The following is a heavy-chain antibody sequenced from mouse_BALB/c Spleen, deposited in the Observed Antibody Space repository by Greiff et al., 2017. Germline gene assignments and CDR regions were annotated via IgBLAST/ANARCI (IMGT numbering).Heavy chain of an antibody. Sequence: VQLQQSGPGLVAPSQSLSITCTVSGFSLTGYGVNWVRQPPGKGLEWLGMIWGDGSTDYNSALKSRLSISKDNSKSQVFLKMNSLQTDDTARYYCARDGAYGPYAMDYWGQGTSVTVSS. CDR3: ARDGAYGPYAMDY. V-gene: IGHV2-6-7*01. J-gene: IGHJ4*01. CDR2: IWGDGST. D-gene: IGHD1-2*01. CDR1: GFSLTGYG.